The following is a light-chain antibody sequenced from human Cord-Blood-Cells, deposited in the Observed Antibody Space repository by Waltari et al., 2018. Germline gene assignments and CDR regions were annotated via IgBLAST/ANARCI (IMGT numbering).Light chain of an antibody. CDR3: QSYDSSLSGYV. J-gene: IGLJ1*01. CDR2: GNS. Sequence: QSVLTQPPSVSGSPGQRVTIPCTRSSSNIGAGSDVPWYQQLPGTAPKLLVYGNSNRPSGGPDRVSGSKSGTSASLAITGLQAEEEADYYCQSYDSSLSGYVFGTGTKVTVL. V-gene: IGLV1-40*01. CDR1: SSNIGAGSD.